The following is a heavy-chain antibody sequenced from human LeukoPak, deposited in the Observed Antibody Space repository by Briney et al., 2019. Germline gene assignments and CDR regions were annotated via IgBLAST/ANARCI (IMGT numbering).Heavy chain of an antibody. J-gene: IGHJ4*02. V-gene: IGHV3-23*01. CDR2: ISGSGGST. D-gene: IGHD3-9*01. Sequence: GGSLRVSCAASGFTFCTYAMSWVPQAPGKGLECVSNISGSGGSTYYADSVKGRFTISRDNSKNTLYMQMNSLRAEDTAIYYCAKVQDYDILTGYYIAGGKFDYWGQGTLVTVSS. CDR1: GFTFCTYA. CDR3: AKVQDYDILTGYYIAGGKFDY.